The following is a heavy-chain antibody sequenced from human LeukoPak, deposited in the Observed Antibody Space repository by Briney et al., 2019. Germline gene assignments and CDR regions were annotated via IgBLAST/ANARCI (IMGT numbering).Heavy chain of an antibody. D-gene: IGHD3-10*01. CDR2: ISGDGRTP. V-gene: IGHV3-74*01. CDR3: ARAVSTYGLDS. Sequence: GGSLRLSCVGSGFSFSSNWMYWVRQPPGKGLEWVSRISGDGRTPHYAGSVQGRFTVSRDNAKNSLYLQMNSLRAEDTAVYYCARAVSTYGLDSWGQGTLVTVSS. CDR1: GFSFSSNW. J-gene: IGHJ4*02.